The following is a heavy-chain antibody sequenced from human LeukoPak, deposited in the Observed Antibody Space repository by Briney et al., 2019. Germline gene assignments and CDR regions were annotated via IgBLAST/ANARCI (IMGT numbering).Heavy chain of an antibody. V-gene: IGHV4-34*01. D-gene: IGHD3-10*01. Sequence: SETLSLTCAVYGGSFSGYYLSWIRPPPGKGLEWIGEINHSGSTNYNPSLKSRVTISVDTSKNQFSLKLSSVTAADTAVYYCARATYGSGPWGQGTLVTVSS. CDR2: INHSGST. CDR3: ARATYGSGP. CDR1: GGSFSGYY. J-gene: IGHJ5*02.